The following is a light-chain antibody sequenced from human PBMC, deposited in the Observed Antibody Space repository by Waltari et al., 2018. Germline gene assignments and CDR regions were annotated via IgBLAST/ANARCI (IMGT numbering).Light chain of an antibody. CDR2: DAS. V-gene: IGKV3-11*01. CDR1: QSVRSH. J-gene: IGKJ1*01. Sequence: SQSVRSHLAWYQQKPGQAHRLLIYDASSRATGIPDRFSGSGSGTDFTLTISSLEPEDFAVYYCQQRSDWRTFGQGTKVEIK. CDR3: QQRSDWRT.